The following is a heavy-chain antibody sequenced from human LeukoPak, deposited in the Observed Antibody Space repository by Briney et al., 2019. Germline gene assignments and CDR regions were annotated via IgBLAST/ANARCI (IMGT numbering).Heavy chain of an antibody. V-gene: IGHV3-23*01. Sequence: GGSLRLSCAASGFTFSSYAMSWVRQAPGKGLEWVSAISGSGGSTYYADSVEGRFTISRDNSKNTLYLQMNSLRAEDTAVYYCAKSSGVTIYYYYMDVWGKGTTVTVSS. CDR2: ISGSGGST. CDR3: AKSSGVTIYYYYMDV. J-gene: IGHJ6*03. D-gene: IGHD4-11*01. CDR1: GFTFSSYA.